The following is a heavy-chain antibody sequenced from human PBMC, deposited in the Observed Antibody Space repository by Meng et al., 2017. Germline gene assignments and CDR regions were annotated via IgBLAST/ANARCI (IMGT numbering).Heavy chain of an antibody. CDR3: AGAQTGTREIDY. CDR2: INHSGST. V-gene: IGHV4-34*01. CDR1: GGSFSGYY. J-gene: IGHJ4*02. D-gene: IGHD1-1*01. Sequence: GQLKEWCAGLLKPSETLSLSRAVYGGSFSGYYWSWIRQPPGKGLEWIGEINHSGSTNYNPSLKSRVTISVDTSKNQFSLKLSSVTAADTAVYYCAGAQTGTREIDYWGQGTLVTVSS.